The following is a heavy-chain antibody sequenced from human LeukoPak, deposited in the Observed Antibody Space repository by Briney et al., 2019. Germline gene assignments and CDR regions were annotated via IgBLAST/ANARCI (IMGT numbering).Heavy chain of an antibody. Sequence: SETLSLTCAVYGGSFSGYYWSWIRQPPGKGLEWIGEINHGGSTNYNPSLKSRVTISVDTSKNQFSLKLSSVTAADTAVYYCARGPRYYYGLGSYYNSWGQGTLVTVSS. CDR1: GGSFSGYY. V-gene: IGHV4-34*01. CDR3: ARGPRYYYGLGSYYNS. CDR2: INHGGST. J-gene: IGHJ4*02. D-gene: IGHD3-10*01.